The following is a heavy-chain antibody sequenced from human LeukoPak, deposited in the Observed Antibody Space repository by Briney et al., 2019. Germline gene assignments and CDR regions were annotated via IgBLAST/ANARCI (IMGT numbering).Heavy chain of an antibody. J-gene: IGHJ4*02. V-gene: IGHV3-21*01. Sequence: GGSLRLSCVASGFXFSDFSMNWVRQAPGKGLEWVSSISSSSSHIYYADSVKGRFTISRDNAKNSLYLQLNSLKAEDTAVYYCATSFMIRGNWGQGTLVTVSS. CDR2: ISSSSSHI. CDR1: GFXFSDFS. D-gene: IGHD3-16*01. CDR3: ATSFMIRGN.